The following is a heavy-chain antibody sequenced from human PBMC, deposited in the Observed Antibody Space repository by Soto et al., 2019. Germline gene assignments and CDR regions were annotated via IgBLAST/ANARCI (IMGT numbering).Heavy chain of an antibody. CDR1: GFRFSDYS. CDR2: ISSSSFTI. V-gene: IGHV3-48*01. CDR3: ARDYNEFCIGHFDY. Sequence: EVHLVESGGRLVQPGGSLRLSCAASGFRFSDYSMNWVRQAPGRGLEWVSYISSSSFTIHYADSVEGRFAISRDNAKNSLYLQMNSLRVEDTAVYYCARDYNEFCIGHFDYWGQGALVTVSS. D-gene: IGHD3-3*01. J-gene: IGHJ4*02.